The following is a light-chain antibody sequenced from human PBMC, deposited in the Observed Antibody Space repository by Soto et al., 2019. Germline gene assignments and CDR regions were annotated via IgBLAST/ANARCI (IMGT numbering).Light chain of an antibody. V-gene: IGKV3-11*01. CDR1: LSVSSY. CDR3: QQRSNLIT. J-gene: IGKJ5*01. CDR2: DAS. Sequence: EIVLTQSPASLSLSPGERATLSCRASLSVSSYLAWYQQKPGQAPRLLIYDASNRATGIPARFSGSGSGTDFTLTISSLEPEDFAVYYCQQRSNLITFGQGTRLEIK.